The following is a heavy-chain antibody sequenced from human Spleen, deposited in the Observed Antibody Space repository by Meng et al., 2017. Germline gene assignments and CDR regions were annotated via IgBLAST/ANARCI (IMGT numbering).Heavy chain of an antibody. Sequence: QGRVVYSGAEEETPRAQVKVSRKPTVYSTADHYTLWVRRASGEGLGWIARINPKSGETHYSQDVQGWVTTTEDRLTSTAYMEKSRVGPDDTDMYSCERDEDNSAAGKFFGDYWGQGTLVTVSS. J-gene: IGHJ4*02. V-gene: IGHV1-2*04. CDR1: VYSTADHY. D-gene: IGHD6-13*01. CDR3: ERDEDNSAAGKFFGDY. CDR2: INPKSGET.